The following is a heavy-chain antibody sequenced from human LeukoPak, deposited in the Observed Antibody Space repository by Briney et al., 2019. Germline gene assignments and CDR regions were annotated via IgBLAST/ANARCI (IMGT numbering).Heavy chain of an antibody. Sequence: GSLRLSCAASGFTVSSNYKSWVRQAPGKGLEWVSVIYSGGSTYYADSVKGRFTISRDNFKNTLYLQMNSLRAEDTAVYYCASSTPGAREPWSPSPQYYYMDVWGKGTTVTISS. V-gene: IGHV3-53*01. J-gene: IGHJ6*03. CDR1: GFTVSSNY. CDR3: ASSTPGAREPWSPSPQYYYMDV. D-gene: IGHD1-14*01. CDR2: IYSGGST.